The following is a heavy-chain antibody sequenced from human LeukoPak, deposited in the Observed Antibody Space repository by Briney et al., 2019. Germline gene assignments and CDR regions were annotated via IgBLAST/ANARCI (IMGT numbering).Heavy chain of an antibody. CDR2: IIPILGIA. D-gene: IGHD4-17*01. Sequence: GASVKVSCKASGGTFSSYAISWVRQAPGQGLEWMGRIIPILGIANYAQKFQGRVTITADKSTSTAYMGLSSLRSEDTAVYYCARENDGDYTLADYWGQGTLVTVSS. CDR1: GGTFSSYA. J-gene: IGHJ4*02. V-gene: IGHV1-69*04. CDR3: ARENDGDYTLADY.